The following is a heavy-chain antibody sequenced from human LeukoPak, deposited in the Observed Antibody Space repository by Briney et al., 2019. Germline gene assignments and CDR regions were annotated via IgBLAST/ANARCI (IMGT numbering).Heavy chain of an antibody. CDR1: GFTFSSYE. D-gene: IGHD6-13*01. J-gene: IGHJ4*02. CDR3: ARFRIAAAAFDY. V-gene: IGHV3-48*03. Sequence: GGSLRLSCAASGFTFSSYEMNWVRQAPGKGLEWVSYISSSGSTIYYADSVKGRFTISRDNAKNSLYLQMNSLRAEDTAVYYCARFRIAAAAFDYWGQGTLVTVSA. CDR2: ISSSGSTI.